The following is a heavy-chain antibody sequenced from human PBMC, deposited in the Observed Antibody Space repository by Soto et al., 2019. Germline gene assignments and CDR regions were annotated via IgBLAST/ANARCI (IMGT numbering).Heavy chain of an antibody. CDR3: ARASSRWGYGAAY. J-gene: IGHJ4*02. Sequence: GGSLRLSCTASGITVSNNYMGWVRQAPGKGLEWVSALYSDATGVYADSVKGRFTIFRDNSRNTLYLQMNNVRVEDTAVYCCARASSRWGYGAAYWGQGTLVTSPQ. CDR2: LYSDATG. D-gene: IGHD7-27*01. CDR1: GITVSNNY. V-gene: IGHV3-53*01.